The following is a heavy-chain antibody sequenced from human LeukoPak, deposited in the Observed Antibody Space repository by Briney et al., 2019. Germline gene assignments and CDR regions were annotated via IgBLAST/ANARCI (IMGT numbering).Heavy chain of an antibody. Sequence: SETLSLTCTVSGGSISSYYWSWIRQPAGKRLEWIGRIYTSGSTNYNPSLKSRVTMSVDTSKNQFSLKLSSVTAADTAVYYCPRQYCSSTSCYGGIWDYWGQGTLVTVSS. V-gene: IGHV4-4*07. J-gene: IGHJ4*02. CDR3: PRQYCSSTSCYGGIWDY. CDR1: GGSISSYY. D-gene: IGHD2-2*01. CDR2: IYTSGST.